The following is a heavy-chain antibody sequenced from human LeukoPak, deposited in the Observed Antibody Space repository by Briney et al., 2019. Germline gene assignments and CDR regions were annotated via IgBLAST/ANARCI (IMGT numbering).Heavy chain of an antibody. V-gene: IGHV3-7*01. CDR1: GFTFSSYW. CDR2: IKEDGSEK. CDR3: ASGNYAGVGH. J-gene: IGHJ4*02. D-gene: IGHD1-7*01. Sequence: GGSLRLSCAASGFTFSSYWMSWVRQAPGKGLEWVANIKEDGSEKNYVDSVKGRFTISRDNAKNSLFLQVNNLGAEDTAVYYCASGNYAGVGHWGQGTLVTVSS.